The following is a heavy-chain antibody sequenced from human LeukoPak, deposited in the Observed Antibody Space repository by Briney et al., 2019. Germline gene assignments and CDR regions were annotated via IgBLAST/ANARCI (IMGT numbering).Heavy chain of an antibody. CDR2: IDWDDDK. J-gene: IGHJ4*02. Sequence: GPALVKPTQTLTLTCTFSGFSLSTSGMRVSWIRQPPGKALEWLARIDWDDDKFYSTSLKTRLIISKDTSKNQVVLTMTNMDPVDTATYYCARARGYSYGYFDYWGQGTLVTVSS. CDR1: GFSLSTSGMR. D-gene: IGHD5-18*01. V-gene: IGHV2-70*04. CDR3: ARARGYSYGYFDY.